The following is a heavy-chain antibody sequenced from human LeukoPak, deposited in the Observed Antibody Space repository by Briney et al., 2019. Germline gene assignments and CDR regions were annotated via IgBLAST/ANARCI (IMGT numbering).Heavy chain of an antibody. CDR2: ISPSSLTI. D-gene: IGHD6-6*01. CDR1: AFSFSTHS. Sequence: GGSLRLSCAASAFSFSTHSMSWVRQAPGKGLEWVAYISPSSLTIYYADAVTGRFTISRDNAKNSLYLQMNSLRAEDTAVYYCARDGYSSSFYFDYWGQGTLVTVSS. J-gene: IGHJ4*02. V-gene: IGHV3-48*01. CDR3: ARDGYSSSFYFDY.